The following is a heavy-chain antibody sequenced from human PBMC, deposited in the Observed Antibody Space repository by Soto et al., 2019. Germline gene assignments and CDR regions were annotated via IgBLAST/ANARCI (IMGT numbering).Heavy chain of an antibody. V-gene: IGHV2-70*04. CDR3: ARISGITGTIDY. Sequence: SGPTLVNPTQTLTLTCTFSGFSLSTSGMRVSWIRQPPGKALERLARIDWDDDKFYSTSLKTRLTISKDTSKNQVVLTMTNMDPVDTATYYCARISGITGTIDYWGQGTLVTVSS. J-gene: IGHJ4*02. D-gene: IGHD1-20*01. CDR1: GFSLSTSGMR. CDR2: IDWDDDK.